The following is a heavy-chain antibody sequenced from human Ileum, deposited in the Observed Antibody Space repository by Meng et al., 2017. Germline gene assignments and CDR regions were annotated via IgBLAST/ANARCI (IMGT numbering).Heavy chain of an antibody. Sequence: QVQLQGSGPRIVKPSGTLSLTCAVSGTWWSWVRQPPGKGLEWIGEIFQSGRTNYNPSLKSRVTISIDKSKRQISLQLSAVTAADTAVYSCATSNDRDVYYLGYWGQGTLVTVSS. CDR1: GTW. CDR2: IFQSGRT. V-gene: IGHV4-4*02. D-gene: IGHD3-22*01. CDR3: ATSNDRDVYYLGY. J-gene: IGHJ4*02.